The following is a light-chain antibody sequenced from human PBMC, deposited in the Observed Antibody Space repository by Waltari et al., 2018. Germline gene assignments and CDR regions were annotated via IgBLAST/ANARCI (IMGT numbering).Light chain of an antibody. Sequence: QRAGECPRYLMKVNSDGSHRKGDEIPDRLSGSSSGAERYLTLSNLQSEDEADYVCQTGGHGTWVFGGGTKLTVL. J-gene: IGLJ3*02. CDR3: QTGGHGTWV. V-gene: IGLV4-69*01. CDR2: VNSDGSH.